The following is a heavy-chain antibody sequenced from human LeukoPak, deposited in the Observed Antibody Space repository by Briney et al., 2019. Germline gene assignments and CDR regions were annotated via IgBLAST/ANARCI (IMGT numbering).Heavy chain of an antibody. Sequence: PGGSLRLSCAASGFTFSSYAMSWVRQAPGKGLEWVANIGPDGSDKQYVDSMKGRLTISRDNAQNSVYLHMNSLTAEDTAVYYCARFRRSAQSYWGQGILVTVSS. J-gene: IGHJ4*02. V-gene: IGHV3-7*01. D-gene: IGHD2-15*01. CDR1: GFTFSSYA. CDR3: ARFRRSAQSY. CDR2: IGPDGSDK.